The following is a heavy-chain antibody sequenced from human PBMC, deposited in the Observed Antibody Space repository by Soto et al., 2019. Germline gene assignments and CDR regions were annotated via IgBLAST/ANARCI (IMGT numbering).Heavy chain of an antibody. Sequence: GGSLRLSCVASRFTFSNYAMTWVRQAPGKGLEWVSGISGSGVTTSYADSVKGRFTTSRDNSKSTLYLQMNSLRAEDTAVYYCAKCSGDYYDYYGMGVWGQGTTVTVSS. CDR1: RFTFSNYA. CDR3: AKCSGDYYDYYGMGV. V-gene: IGHV3-23*01. D-gene: IGHD4-17*01. CDR2: ISGSGVTT. J-gene: IGHJ6*02.